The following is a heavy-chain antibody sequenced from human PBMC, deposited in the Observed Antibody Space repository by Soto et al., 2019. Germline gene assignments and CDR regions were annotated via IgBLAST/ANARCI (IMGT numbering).Heavy chain of an antibody. CDR3: ARDGLRAFGEVLQAHYIDL. Sequence: GGSLRLSCATSGFPFSSYNMNWVRQAPGKGLQWVSSISSTSRYIYYADSVKGRFTISRDNANNSLYLQMDSLRAEDTAVYYCARDGLRAFGEVLQAHYIDLWGKGTTVTVSS. CDR1: GFPFSSYN. CDR2: ISSTSRYI. D-gene: IGHD3-10*01. V-gene: IGHV3-21*06. J-gene: IGHJ6*03.